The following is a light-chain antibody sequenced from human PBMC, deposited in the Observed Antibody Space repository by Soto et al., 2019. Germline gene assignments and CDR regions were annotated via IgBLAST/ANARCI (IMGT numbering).Light chain of an antibody. J-gene: IGKJ1*01. Sequence: IVVTQSPLSLSVTPGQPASISCKSSQSLLHSDGRTYLDWYVQRQGQPPQLLLYEVSNRFSGVPDRCSGSGSGPDFTMKISRVEAEDVGVYYCMQNVQLRTCGQGTKVEIE. CDR1: QSLLHSDGRTY. CDR3: MQNVQLRT. V-gene: IGKV2D-29*01. CDR2: EVS.